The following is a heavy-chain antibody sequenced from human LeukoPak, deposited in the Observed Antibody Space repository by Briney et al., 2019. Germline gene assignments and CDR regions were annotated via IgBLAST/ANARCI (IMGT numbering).Heavy chain of an antibody. Sequence: SETLSLTCTVSGGSISSYYWSWIRQPPGKGLEWMGYIYYSGSTNYNPSLKSRVTISVDTYKNQFSLKLSSVTAADTAVYYCARLRYYDSPFDPWGQGTLVTVSS. CDR1: GGSISSYY. J-gene: IGHJ5*02. CDR3: ARLRYYDSPFDP. D-gene: IGHD3-22*01. V-gene: IGHV4-59*01. CDR2: IYYSGST.